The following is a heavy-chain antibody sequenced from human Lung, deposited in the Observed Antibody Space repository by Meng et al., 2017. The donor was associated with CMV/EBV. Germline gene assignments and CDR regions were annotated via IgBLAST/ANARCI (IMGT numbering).Heavy chain of an antibody. D-gene: IGHD3-10*02. V-gene: IGHV3-33*06. CDR2: IWSDGGDK. J-gene: IGHJ6*02. CDR1: RFNIRNYA. CDR3: AKDSYVVSTKTVDYYYGMDV. Sequence: SLKISCTASRFNIRNYAMHWVRQAPGKGLEWVAVIWSDGGDKYYADSVEGRFTISRDNSKNTLYLQMNGLRAEDTAVYYCAKDSYVVSTKTVDYYYGMDVWGQGXTVTVSS.